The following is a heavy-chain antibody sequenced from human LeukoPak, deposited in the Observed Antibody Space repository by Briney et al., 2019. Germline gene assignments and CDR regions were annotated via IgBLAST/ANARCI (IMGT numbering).Heavy chain of an antibody. J-gene: IGHJ6*03. D-gene: IGHD5-18*01. CDR1: GYTFTSYY. CDR2: INPSGGST. CDR3: ARGDSKDSYGYSYYYYYMDV. Sequence: GASVKVSYKASGYTFTSYYMHWVRQAPGQGLEWMGIINPSGGSTSYAQKFQGRVTMTRDTSTSTAYMELSSLRSEDTAVYYCARGDSKDSYGYSYYYYYMDVWGKGTTVTVSS. V-gene: IGHV1-46*01.